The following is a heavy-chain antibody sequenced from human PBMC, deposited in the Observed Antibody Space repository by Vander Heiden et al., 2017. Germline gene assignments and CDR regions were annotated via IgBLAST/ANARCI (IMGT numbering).Heavy chain of an antibody. CDR2: ISGSGGST. V-gene: IGHV3-23*01. Sequence: EVQLLESGGGLVQPGGSLRPSGAASGFTFSSYAMGWVRQAPGKGLEWVSAISGSGGSTYYADSVKGRFTISRDNSKNTLYLQMNSLRAEDTAVYYCAKDPEGGGSDYWGQGTLVTVSS. D-gene: IGHD2-15*01. CDR1: GFTFSSYA. J-gene: IGHJ4*02. CDR3: AKDPEGGGSDY.